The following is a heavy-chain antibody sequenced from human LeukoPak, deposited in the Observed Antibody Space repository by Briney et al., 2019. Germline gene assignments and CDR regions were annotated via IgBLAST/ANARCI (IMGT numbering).Heavy chain of an antibody. CDR3: ARDRMGVRAFDY. J-gene: IGHJ4*02. CDR1: GGSFSGYY. CDR2: INHSGST. D-gene: IGHD3-10*01. V-gene: IGHV4-34*01. Sequence: SETLSLTCAVYGGSFSGYYWSWIRQPPGKGLEWIGEINHSGSTNYNPSLKSRVTISADKSKNQFSLKLTYVTAADTAVYYCARDRMGVRAFDYWGQGTLVTVSS.